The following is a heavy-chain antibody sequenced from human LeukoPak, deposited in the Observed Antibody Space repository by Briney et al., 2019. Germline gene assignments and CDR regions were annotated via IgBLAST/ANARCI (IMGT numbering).Heavy chain of an antibody. CDR1: NSTFSG. Sequence: ASVKVSCKASNSTFSGMSWVRQAPGQGLEWMGWIGAYSGDTHYAQKVQDRVTLTADTSTNTAFMELRSLTSDDTAVYYCARGALWVTYSFDYWGQGTLVTVSS. V-gene: IGHV1-18*01. D-gene: IGHD5-18*01. CDR3: ARGALWVTYSFDY. J-gene: IGHJ4*02. CDR2: IGAYSGDT.